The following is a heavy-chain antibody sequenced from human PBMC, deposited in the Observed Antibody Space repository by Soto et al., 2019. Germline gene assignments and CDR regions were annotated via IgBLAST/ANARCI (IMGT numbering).Heavy chain of an antibody. Sequence: EVQLLESGGGLVQPGGSLRLSCAASGFTFSSYAMSWVRQAPGKGLEWVSAISGSGGSTYYADSVKGRFTISRDNSKNTLYLQMNSLRAEDTAVYYCAKTIDGYCSSTSCYGGYYYYYMDVWGKGTTVTVSS. CDR3: AKTIDGYCSSTSCYGGYYYYYMDV. V-gene: IGHV3-23*01. J-gene: IGHJ6*03. D-gene: IGHD2-2*03. CDR1: GFTFSSYA. CDR2: ISGSGGST.